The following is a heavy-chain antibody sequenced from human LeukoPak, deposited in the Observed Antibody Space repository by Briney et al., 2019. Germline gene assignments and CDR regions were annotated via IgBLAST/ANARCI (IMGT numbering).Heavy chain of an antibody. CDR1: GFTLNDEH. Sequence: GGSVRLSRAASGFTLNDEHMSWMRQALGKELAWMACVHSSGIIRYYPDCAKGGFTISRDNAKNSLSLQMNSLTAKDTPVYYCVRWSPSTVTYDYWGQGTLVTVSS. CDR3: VRWSPSTVTYDY. D-gene: IGHD4-17*01. CDR2: VHSSGIIR. V-gene: IGHV3-11*04. J-gene: IGHJ4*02.